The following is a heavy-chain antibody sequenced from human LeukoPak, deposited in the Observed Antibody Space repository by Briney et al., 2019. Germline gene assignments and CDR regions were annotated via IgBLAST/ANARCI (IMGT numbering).Heavy chain of an antibody. CDR2: INHSGST. CDR3: ARGRITMVREKSYYFDY. CDR1: GGSFSGYY. V-gene: IGHV4-34*01. Sequence: SETLSLTCAVYGGSFSGYYWSWICQPPGKGLEWIGEINHSGSTNYNPSLKSRVTISVDTSKNQFSLKLSSVTAADTAVYYCARGRITMVREKSYYFDYWGQGTLVTVSS. D-gene: IGHD3-10*01. J-gene: IGHJ4*02.